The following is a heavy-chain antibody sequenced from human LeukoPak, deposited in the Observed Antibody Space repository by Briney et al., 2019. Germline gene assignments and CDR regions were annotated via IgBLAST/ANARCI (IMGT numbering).Heavy chain of an antibody. Sequence: KPSETLSLTCTVSGGSLTSPTYYQWSWIRQPPGRGLELIGSLYSSGSAKFNPSLTSRVTMSLDTSQNQFSLKLSSVTAEDSAMYHCARFKSGGFYYFDSWGQEILVIVSS. CDR3: ARFKSGGFYYFDS. V-gene: IGHV4-61*01. CDR1: GGSLTSPTYY. D-gene: IGHD3-3*01. J-gene: IGHJ4*02. CDR2: LYSSGSA.